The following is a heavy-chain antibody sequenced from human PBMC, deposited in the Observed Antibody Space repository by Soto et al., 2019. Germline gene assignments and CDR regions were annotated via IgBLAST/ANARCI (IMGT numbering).Heavy chain of an antibody. V-gene: IGHV3-30*18. CDR2: ISYDGSNK. Sequence: GGSLRLSCAASGFTFSSDGMHWVRQAPGKGLEWVAVISYDGSNKYYADSVKGRFTISRDNSKNTLYLQMNSLRAEDTAVYYCAKDHHDYSNRRLYYYMDVWGKGTTVTVSS. J-gene: IGHJ6*03. CDR1: GFTFSSDG. D-gene: IGHD4-4*01. CDR3: AKDHHDYSNRRLYYYMDV.